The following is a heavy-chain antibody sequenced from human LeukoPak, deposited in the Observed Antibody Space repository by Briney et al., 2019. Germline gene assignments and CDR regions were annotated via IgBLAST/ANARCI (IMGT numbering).Heavy chain of an antibody. CDR1: GDSVSSNGAA. Sequence: SQTLSLTCALSGDSVSSNGAAWNWLRQSPSRGLEWLGRTFYRSKWYYDYVVSVKSRITINPDTSKNQFSLQLTSVTPEDTAVYYCARGGSVWYVSVFDSWGQGTLVTVSS. J-gene: IGHJ5*01. CDR2: TFYRSKWYY. V-gene: IGHV6-1*01. D-gene: IGHD6-13*01. CDR3: ARGGSVWYVSVFDS.